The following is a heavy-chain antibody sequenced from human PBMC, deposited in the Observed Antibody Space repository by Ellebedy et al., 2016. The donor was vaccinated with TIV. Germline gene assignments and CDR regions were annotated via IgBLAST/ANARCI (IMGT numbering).Heavy chain of an antibody. CDR1: GGTFSSYV. CDR3: ARGVEMASIDYDGDENYYYYGMDV. D-gene: IGHD5-24*01. J-gene: IGHJ6*02. V-gene: IGHV1-69*04. CDR2: IIPILDIA. Sequence: AASVKVSCKASGGTFSSYVITWVRQAPGQGLEWMGRIIPILDIANYAQKFQGRVTITADKSTSTAYMDLSSLRSEDTAVYYCARGVEMASIDYDGDENYYYYGMDVWGQGTTVTVSS.